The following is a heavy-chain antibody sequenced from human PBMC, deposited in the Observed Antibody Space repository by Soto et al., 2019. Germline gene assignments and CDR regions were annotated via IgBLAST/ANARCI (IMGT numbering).Heavy chain of an antibody. D-gene: IGHD4-4*01. J-gene: IGHJ6*02. Sequence: QVQLVQSGAEVKKPGSSVKVSCKASGGTFSSYAISWVRQAPGQGLEWMGGIIPIFGTANYAQKFQGRVTITADESTSTAYMELSRLRSEDTAVYYCAGDPTVTTLTYYYGMDVWGQGTTVTVSS. V-gene: IGHV1-69*01. CDR2: IIPIFGTA. CDR1: GGTFSSYA. CDR3: AGDPTVTTLTYYYGMDV.